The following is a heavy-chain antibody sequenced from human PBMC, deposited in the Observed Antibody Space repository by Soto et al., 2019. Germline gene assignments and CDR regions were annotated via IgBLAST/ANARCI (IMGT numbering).Heavy chain of an antibody. J-gene: IGHJ3*02. Sequence: QVQLVQSGAEVKKPGASVKVSCKASAYTFTNYGISWVRQAPGQGLEWMGWISAYNGNTNYGQKLQGRVTMTTDTSTSTAYMELRSLRSDDTAVYYCARIYSGYGNDAFDIWGQGTMVTVSS. CDR3: ARIYSGYGNDAFDI. CDR1: AYTFTNYG. V-gene: IGHV1-18*01. CDR2: ISAYNGNT. D-gene: IGHD5-12*01.